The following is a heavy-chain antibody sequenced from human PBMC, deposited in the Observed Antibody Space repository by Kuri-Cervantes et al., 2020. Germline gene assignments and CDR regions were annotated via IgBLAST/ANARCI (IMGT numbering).Heavy chain of an antibody. J-gene: IGHJ3*02. V-gene: IGHV3-30*01. Sequence: GESLKISCAGSGYTFISYAMHWVRQAPGKGLEWVAVISYDGSNKDYADSVKGRFTISRDNSKNTVFLQMNSLRPEDTAVYYCAIQRTTVKTWDAFDIWGQGTTVTVSS. D-gene: IGHD4-17*01. CDR3: AIQRTTVKTWDAFDI. CDR1: GYTFISYA. CDR2: ISYDGSNK.